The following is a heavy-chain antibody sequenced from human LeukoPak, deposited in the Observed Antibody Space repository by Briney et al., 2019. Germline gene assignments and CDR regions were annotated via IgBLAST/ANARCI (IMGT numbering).Heavy chain of an antibody. CDR1: GFTLSSNY. D-gene: IGHD3-10*01. CDR2: ISGSGGST. Sequence: GGSLRLSCAASGFTLSSNYMSWVRHAPGEGREWVSAISGSGGSTYYADSVKGGCTISRDNSKNTLYLQMNSLRAEDTAVYYCAKLRITMVRGAKSPFDYWGQGTLVTVSS. J-gene: IGHJ4*02. CDR3: AKLRITMVRGAKSPFDY. V-gene: IGHV3-23*01.